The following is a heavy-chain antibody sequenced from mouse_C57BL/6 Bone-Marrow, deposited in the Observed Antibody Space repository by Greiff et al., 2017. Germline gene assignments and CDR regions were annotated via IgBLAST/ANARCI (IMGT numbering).Heavy chain of an antibody. CDR3: ARLNWAWFAY. V-gene: IGHV5-6*01. D-gene: IGHD4-1*01. CDR1: GFTFSSYG. CDR2: ISSGGSYT. Sequence: EVQLQESGGDLVKPGGSLKLSCAASGFTFSSYGMSWVRQTPDKRLEWVATISSGGSYTYYPDSVKWRFTISRDNAKNTLYLQMSSLKSEDTAMYYCARLNWAWFAYWGQGTLVTVSA. J-gene: IGHJ3*01.